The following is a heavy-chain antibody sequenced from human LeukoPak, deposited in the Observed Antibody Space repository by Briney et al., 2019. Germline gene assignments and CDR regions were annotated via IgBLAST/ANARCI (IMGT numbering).Heavy chain of an antibody. J-gene: IGHJ4*02. Sequence: GGSLRLSCAASGFTFSSYGMHWVRQAPGKGLEWVAFIRYDGSNKYYADSVKGRFAISGDNSKNTLYLQMNSLRAEDTAVYYCAKDPRGLRTGDYWGQGTLVTVSS. V-gene: IGHV3-30*02. CDR2: IRYDGSNK. D-gene: IGHD5-18*01. CDR3: AKDPRGLRTGDY. CDR1: GFTFSSYG.